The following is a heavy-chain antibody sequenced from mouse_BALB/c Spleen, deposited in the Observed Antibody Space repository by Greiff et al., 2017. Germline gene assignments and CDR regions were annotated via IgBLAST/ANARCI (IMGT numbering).Heavy chain of an antibody. CDR2: IYPGGGYT. CDR1: GYTSTNYW. CDR3: ARDDYDGDAMDY. V-gene: IGHV1-63*02. D-gene: IGHD2-4*01. Sequence: QVHVKQSGAELVRPGTSVKISCKASGYTSTNYWLGWVKQRPGHGLEWIGDIYPGGGYTNYNEKFKGKATLTADTSSSTAYMQLSSLTSEDSAVYFCARDDYDGDAMDYWGQGTSVTVSS. J-gene: IGHJ4*01.